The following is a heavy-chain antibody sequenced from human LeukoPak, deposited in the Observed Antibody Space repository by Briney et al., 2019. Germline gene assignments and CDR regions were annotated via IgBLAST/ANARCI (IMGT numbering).Heavy chain of an antibody. CDR3: ARDLPWQYGTHYYYYYMDV. CDR2: IYIDGIT. D-gene: IGHD1-14*01. CDR1: GGSIRTDGSY. Sequence: SETLSLTCTVSGGSIRTDGSYWAWIRQPPGKGLEWIGSIYIDGITHYNSSLQSRVTLSIDTSKNQFSLQLNSVTPEDTAVYFCARDLPWQYGTHYYYYYMDVWGKGTAVTVSS. V-gene: IGHV4-39*02. J-gene: IGHJ6*03.